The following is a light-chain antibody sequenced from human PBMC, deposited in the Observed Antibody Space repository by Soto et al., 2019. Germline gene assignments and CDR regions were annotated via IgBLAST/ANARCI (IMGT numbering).Light chain of an antibody. CDR2: STA. Sequence: QAVVTQEPSLTVSPGGTVTLTCASSTGAVTSGNYPHWFQQKPGQAPRTLIYSTANKQSWTPARFSGSLLGGKAALTLSGVQPEDEAEYFCLLYYDGGERVFGGGTKLTVL. J-gene: IGLJ3*02. CDR3: LLYYDGGERV. V-gene: IGLV7-43*01. CDR1: TGAVTSGNY.